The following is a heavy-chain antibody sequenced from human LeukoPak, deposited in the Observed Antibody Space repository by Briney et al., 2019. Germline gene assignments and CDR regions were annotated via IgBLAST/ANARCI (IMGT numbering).Heavy chain of an antibody. D-gene: IGHD6-6*01. V-gene: IGHV3-23*01. Sequence: PGGSLRLSCAASGFTFSSYAMSWVRQAPGKGLEWVSAISGSGGSTYYADSVKGRFTISRDNSKNTLYLQMNSLRAEGTAVYYCAKYRGSSSYYFDYWGQGTLVTVSS. CDR3: AKYRGSSSYYFDY. CDR2: ISGSGGST. CDR1: GFTFSSYA. J-gene: IGHJ4*02.